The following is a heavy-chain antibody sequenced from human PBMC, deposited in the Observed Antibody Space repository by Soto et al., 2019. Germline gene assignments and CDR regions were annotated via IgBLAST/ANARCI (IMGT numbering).Heavy chain of an antibody. D-gene: IGHD2-2*01. V-gene: IGHV3-48*01. CDR1: GFTFSSYS. Sequence: GGSLRLSCAASGFTFSSYSMNWVRQAPGKGLEWVSYISSSSSTIYYADSVKGRFTIPRDNAKNSLYLQMNSLRAEDTAVYYCARVGYCSSTSCSYYMDVWGKGTTVTVSS. CDR2: ISSSSSTI. J-gene: IGHJ6*03. CDR3: ARVGYCSSTSCSYYMDV.